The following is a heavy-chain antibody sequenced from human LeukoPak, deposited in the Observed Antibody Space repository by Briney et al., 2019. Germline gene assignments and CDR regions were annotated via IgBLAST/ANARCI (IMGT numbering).Heavy chain of an antibody. J-gene: IGHJ5*02. D-gene: IGHD3-3*01. CDR3: AKDRGYDFWSGYYEGWFDP. Sequence: GGSLRLSCAASGFTFSSYAMSWVRQAPGKWLEWVSAISGSGGSTYYADSVKGRFTISRDNSKNTLYLQMNSLRAEDTAVYYCAKDRGYDFWSGYYEGWFDPWGQGTLVTVSS. CDR1: GFTFSSYA. CDR2: ISGSGGST. V-gene: IGHV3-23*01.